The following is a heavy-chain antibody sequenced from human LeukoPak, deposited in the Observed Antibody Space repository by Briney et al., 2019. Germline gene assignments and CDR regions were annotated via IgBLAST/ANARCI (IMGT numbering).Heavy chain of an antibody. J-gene: IGHJ6*03. D-gene: IGHD2-21*02. V-gene: IGHV3-23*01. CDR2: ISGSGGNT. CDR3: AKRGGLPPLDYYYYYMDV. CDR1: GFTFSDYY. Sequence: PGGSLRLSCTASGFTFSDYYMGWIRQAPGKGLEWVSAISGSGGNTYYADSVKGRFTISRDNSKNTLYLQMNSLRAEDTAVYYCAKRGGLPPLDYYYYYMDVWGKGTTVTVSS.